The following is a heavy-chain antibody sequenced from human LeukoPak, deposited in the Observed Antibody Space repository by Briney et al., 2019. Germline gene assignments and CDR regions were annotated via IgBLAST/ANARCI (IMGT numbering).Heavy chain of an antibody. J-gene: IGHJ4*02. V-gene: IGHV1-18*01. D-gene: IGHD6-13*01. CDR2: ISAYNGNT. CDR3: ARVDGSSWYEGGYFDY. Sequence: WMGWISAYNGNTNYAQKPQGRVTMTTDTSPSTAYMELRSLRCDDTAVYYCARVDGSSWYEGGYFDYWGQGTLVTVSS.